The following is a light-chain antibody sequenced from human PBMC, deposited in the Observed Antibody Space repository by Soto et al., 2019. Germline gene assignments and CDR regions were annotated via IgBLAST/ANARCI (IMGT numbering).Light chain of an antibody. CDR3: QHRYNWLIT. CDR1: QSVSSY. Sequence: EIVLTQSPATLSLSPGERATLTCRASQSVSSYLGWYQQKPGKAPRLLIYDVSNRATGIPARFSGSGSGTDFTLTISSLEPEDFAVYYCQHRYNWLITFGQGTRLEI. J-gene: IGKJ5*01. CDR2: DVS. V-gene: IGKV3-11*01.